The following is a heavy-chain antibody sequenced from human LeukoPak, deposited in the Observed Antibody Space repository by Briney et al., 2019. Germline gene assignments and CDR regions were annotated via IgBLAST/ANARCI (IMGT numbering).Heavy chain of an antibody. CDR2: MYLSGTT. D-gene: IGHD3-22*01. Sequence: PSETLSPTCTVSGDSINSLDLWSWVRQPPGKGLEWIGEMYLSGTTHSNPSVKSRVTISIDKSKNQFFLNLSFVTAADTAVYYCAGLVGRYSSGLYYYYFDYWGQGTLVTVSS. J-gene: IGHJ4*02. CDR1: GDSINSLDL. V-gene: IGHV4-4*02. CDR3: AGLVGRYSSGLYYYYFDY.